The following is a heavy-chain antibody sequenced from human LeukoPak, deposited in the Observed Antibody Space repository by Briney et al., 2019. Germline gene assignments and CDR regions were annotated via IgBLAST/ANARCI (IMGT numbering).Heavy chain of an antibody. J-gene: IGHJ6*03. CDR3: ARGASSSSVGYYYYYMDV. D-gene: IGHD6-6*01. CDR2: IYYSGST. CDR1: GGSISSYY. Sequence: SETLSLTCTVSGGSISSYYWSWIRQPPGKGLEWIGYIYYSGSTNYNPSLKSRVTISVDTSKNQFSLKLSSVTAADTAVYYCARGASSSSVGYYYYYMDVWGKGTTVTVSS. V-gene: IGHV4-59*01.